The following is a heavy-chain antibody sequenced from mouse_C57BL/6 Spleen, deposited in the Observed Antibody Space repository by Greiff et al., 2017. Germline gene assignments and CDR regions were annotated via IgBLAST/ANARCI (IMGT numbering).Heavy chain of an antibody. J-gene: IGHJ1*03. CDR3: AYYGSSYGYFDV. CDR1: GYTFTSYG. Sequence: QVQLKQSGAELARPGASVKLSCKASGYTFTSYGISWVKQRTGQGLEWIGEIYPRSGNTYYNEKFKGKATLTADKSSSTAYMELRSLTSEDSAVYFCAYYGSSYGYFDVWGTGTTVTVSS. V-gene: IGHV1-81*01. CDR2: IYPRSGNT. D-gene: IGHD1-1*01.